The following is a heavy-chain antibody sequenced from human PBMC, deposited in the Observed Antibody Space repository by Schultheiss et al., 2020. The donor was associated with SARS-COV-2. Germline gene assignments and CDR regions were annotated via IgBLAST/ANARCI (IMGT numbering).Heavy chain of an antibody. CDR3: ASGGWGY. CDR2: IYYSGST. Sequence: SETLSLTCAVYGGSFSGYYWSWIRQPPGKGLEWIGYIYYSGSTYYNPALKSRVTISVDTSKNQFSLKLSSVTAADTAVYYCASGGWGYWGQGTLVTVSS. D-gene: IGHD7-27*01. CDR1: GGSFSGYY. V-gene: IGHV4-34*01. J-gene: IGHJ4*02.